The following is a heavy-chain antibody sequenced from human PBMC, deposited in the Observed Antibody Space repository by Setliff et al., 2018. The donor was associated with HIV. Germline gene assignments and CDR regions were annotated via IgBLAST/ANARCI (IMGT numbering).Heavy chain of an antibody. J-gene: IGHJ4*02. CDR3: AKGFRPVDTALVSGPTY. CDR1: GFTFSSYA. Sequence: PGGSLRLSCAASGFTFSSYAMSWVRQAPGKGLEWVSAISGSGGSTYYADSVKGRFTISRDNARNSLYLQMNNLGAGDTAVYYCAKGFRPVDTALVSGPTYWGQGIRVTVSS. V-gene: IGHV3-23*01. D-gene: IGHD5-18*01. CDR2: ISGSGGST.